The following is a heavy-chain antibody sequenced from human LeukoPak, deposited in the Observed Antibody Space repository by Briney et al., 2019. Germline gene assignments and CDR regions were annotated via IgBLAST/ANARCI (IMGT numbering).Heavy chain of an antibody. J-gene: IGHJ4*02. CDR1: GYSISNGYH. V-gene: IGHV4-38-2*01. CDR3: ASLGGHQGGNFDF. Sequence: SETLSLTCAVSGYSISNGYHWGWIRQSPEKGLEWMGSIFHSRTPQYNPPLKSRVTISIDASNNQFSLRLGSVTAADTAVYYCASLGGHQGGNFDFWGQGTLVTVSS. CDR2: IFHSRTP. D-gene: IGHD3-16*01.